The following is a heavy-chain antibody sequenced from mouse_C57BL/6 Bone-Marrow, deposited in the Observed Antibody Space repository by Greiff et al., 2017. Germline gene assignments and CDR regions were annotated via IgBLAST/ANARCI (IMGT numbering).Heavy chain of an antibody. V-gene: IGHV1-55*01. CDR3: ARYYDYDEVDY. CDR1: GYTFTSYW. D-gene: IGHD2-4*01. Sequence: QVQLQQPGAELVKPGASVKMSCKASGYTFTSYWITWVKQRPGQGLEWIGDIYPGSGSTNYNEKFKSKATLTVDTSSSTAYMQLSSLTSEESAVYYCARYYDYDEVDYWGQGTTLTVSS. CDR2: IYPGSGST. J-gene: IGHJ2*01.